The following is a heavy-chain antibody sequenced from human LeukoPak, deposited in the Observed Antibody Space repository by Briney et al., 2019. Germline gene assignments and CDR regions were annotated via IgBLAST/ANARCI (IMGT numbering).Heavy chain of an antibody. V-gene: IGHV3-23*01. CDR3: AKDSRTPRDSGYDYAALADY. D-gene: IGHD5-12*01. Sequence: PGGSLRLSCAASGFTFSSYAMSWVRQAPGKGLEWVSAISGSGGSTYYADSVKGRFTISRDNSKNTLYLQMNSLRAEDTAVYYCAKDSRTPRDSGYDYAALADYWGQGTLVTVSS. J-gene: IGHJ4*02. CDR1: GFTFSSYA. CDR2: ISGSGGST.